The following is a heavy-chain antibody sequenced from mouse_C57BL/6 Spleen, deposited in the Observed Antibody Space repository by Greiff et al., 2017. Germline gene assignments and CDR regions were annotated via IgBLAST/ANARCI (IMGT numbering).Heavy chain of an antibody. Sequence: QVQLQQPGAELVKPGASVKLSCKASGYTFTSYWMHWVKQRPGRGLEWIGRIDPNSGGTKYNEKFKSKATLTVDKPSSTAYMQLSSLTSGDSAVYYCARDDYEGYFGYWGQGTTLTVSS. CDR3: ARDDYEGYFGY. D-gene: IGHD2-4*01. CDR2: IDPNSGGT. J-gene: IGHJ2*01. CDR1: GYTFTSYW. V-gene: IGHV1-72*01.